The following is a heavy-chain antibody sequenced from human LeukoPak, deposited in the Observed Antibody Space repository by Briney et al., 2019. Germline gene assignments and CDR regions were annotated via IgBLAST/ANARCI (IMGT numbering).Heavy chain of an antibody. Sequence: SETLSLTCTVSGGSISSSSYYWGWIRQPPGKGLEWIGSIYYSGGTYYNPSLKSRLTISVDTSKDQFSLKLSSATTSDTAVYYCARHGWSSSWFDYWGQGTLVTVSS. J-gene: IGHJ4*02. CDR3: ARHGWSSSWFDY. CDR2: IYYSGGT. D-gene: IGHD6-13*01. CDR1: GGSISSSSYY. V-gene: IGHV4-39*01.